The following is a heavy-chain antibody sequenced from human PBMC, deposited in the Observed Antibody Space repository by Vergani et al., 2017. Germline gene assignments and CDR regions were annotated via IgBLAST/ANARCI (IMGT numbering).Heavy chain of an antibody. J-gene: IGHJ5*02. Sequence: QVQLQESGPGLVKPSQTLSLTCTVSGGSISSGSYYWSWIRQPAGKGLEWIGRIYTSGSTNYNPSLKSRVTISVDTSKNQFSLKLSSVTAADTAVYYCAREATMVRGVFNXFDPWGQGTLVTVSS. V-gene: IGHV4-61*02. D-gene: IGHD3-10*01. CDR2: IYTSGST. CDR1: GGSISSGSYY. CDR3: AREATMVRGVFNXFDP.